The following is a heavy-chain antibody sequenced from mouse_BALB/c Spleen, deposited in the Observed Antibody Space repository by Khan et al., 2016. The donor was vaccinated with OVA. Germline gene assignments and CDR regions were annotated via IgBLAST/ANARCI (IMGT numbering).Heavy chain of an antibody. D-gene: IGHD2-14*01. CDR1: GDSITTGY. V-gene: IGHV3-8*02. CDR3: ARATYRYAFVY. CDR2: IIYTGYT. Sequence: EVQLQESGPSLVIPSQTLSLTCSVTGDSITTGYWNWIRKFPGNKLEYMGYIIYTGYTYYNPSLKSRISITRHTSNNQYYLQLNSVTDEDTATYYCARATYRYAFVYWGQGTLVTVSA. J-gene: IGHJ3*01.